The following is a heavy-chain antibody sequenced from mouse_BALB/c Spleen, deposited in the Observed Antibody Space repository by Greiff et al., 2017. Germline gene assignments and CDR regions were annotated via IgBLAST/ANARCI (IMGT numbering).Heavy chain of an antibody. CDR1: GFTFSDYY. CDR2: ISDGGSYT. J-gene: IGHJ2*01. Sequence: EVKVEESGGGLVKPGGSLKLSCAASGFTFSDYYMYWVRQTPEKRLEWVATISDGGSYTYYPDSVKGRFTISRDNAKNNLYLQMSSLKSEDTAMYYCARGRMITTGFDYWGQGTTLTVSS. CDR3: ARGRMITTGFDY. V-gene: IGHV5-4*02. D-gene: IGHD2-4*01.